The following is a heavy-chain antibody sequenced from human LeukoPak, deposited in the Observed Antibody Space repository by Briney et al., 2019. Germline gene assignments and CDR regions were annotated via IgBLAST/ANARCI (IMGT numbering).Heavy chain of an antibody. CDR2: ISGSGGST. CDR3: AKDRLNIVGATDYFDY. J-gene: IGHJ4*02. CDR1: GFTFSSYA. Sequence: GGSLRLSCAASGFTFSSYAMSWVRQAPGKGLEWVSAISGSGGSTYYADSVKGRFTISRDSSKNTLYLQMNSLRAEDTAVYYCAKDRLNIVGATDYFDYWGQGTLVTVSS. V-gene: IGHV3-23*01. D-gene: IGHD1-26*01.